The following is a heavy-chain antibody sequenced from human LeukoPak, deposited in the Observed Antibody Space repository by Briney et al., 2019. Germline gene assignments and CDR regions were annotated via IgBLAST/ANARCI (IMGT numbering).Heavy chain of an antibody. J-gene: IGHJ4*02. V-gene: IGHV3-48*03. D-gene: IGHD6-19*01. CDR2: ISSSGSTI. Sequence: PGGSLRLSCAASGFTFSSYEMNWVRQAPGKGLEWVSYISSSGSTIYYADSVKGRFTISRDNAKNSLYLQMNSLRAEDTAVYYCAKEGQQWLVDFDYWGQGTLVTVSS. CDR1: GFTFSSYE. CDR3: AKEGQQWLVDFDY.